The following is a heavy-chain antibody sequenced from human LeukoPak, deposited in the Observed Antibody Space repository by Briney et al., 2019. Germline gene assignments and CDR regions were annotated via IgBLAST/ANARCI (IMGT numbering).Heavy chain of an antibody. CDR3: ARETRSGSYYFDY. J-gene: IGHJ4*02. V-gene: IGHV4-4*07. CDR2: IYTSGST. Sequence: SETLSLTCTVSGGSISSDYWSWIRQPAGRGLEWIGRIYTSGSTNYNPSLKSRVTISVDKSKNQFSLKLSSVTAADTAVYYCARETRSGSYYFDYWGQGTLVTVSS. D-gene: IGHD1-26*01. CDR1: GGSISSDY.